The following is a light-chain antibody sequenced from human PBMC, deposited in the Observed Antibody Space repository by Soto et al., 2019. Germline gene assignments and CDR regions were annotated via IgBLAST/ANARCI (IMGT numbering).Light chain of an antibody. V-gene: IGKV3-11*01. CDR2: DAS. J-gene: IGKJ1*01. CDR1: QSVSSY. Sequence: EIVLTQSPATLSLSPGERATLPCGASQSVSSYLAWYQQRPGQAPRLLIYDASNRATGIPARFSGSGSGTDFTLTISSLEPEDVAVYYCHQRSNWPWTLGQGTKVDIK. CDR3: HQRSNWPWT.